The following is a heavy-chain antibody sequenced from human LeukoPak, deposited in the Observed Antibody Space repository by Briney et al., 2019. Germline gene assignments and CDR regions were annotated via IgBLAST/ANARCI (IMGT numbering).Heavy chain of an antibody. V-gene: IGHV3-66*02. CDR1: GFIVSSNY. J-gene: IGHJ6*02. CDR2: VYTGGNA. D-gene: IGHD3-3*01. Sequence: GGSLRLSCAASGFIVSSNYMTWIRQAPGKGLEWVAVVYTGGNAHYADSVKGRFTISRDKNTLYLQMNSLRREDTAVYYCATLPITVQDYYYGMDVWGQGITVTVSS. CDR3: ATLPITVQDYYYGMDV.